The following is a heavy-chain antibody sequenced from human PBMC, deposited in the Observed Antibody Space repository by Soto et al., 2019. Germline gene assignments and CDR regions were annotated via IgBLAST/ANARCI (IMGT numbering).Heavy chain of an antibody. CDR3: ARSYGSGSYQNYYYYYGMDV. Sequence: ASVKVSCKASGGTFGSYAISWVRQAPGQGLEWMGGIIPIFGTANYAQKFQGRVTITADESTSTAYMELSSLRSEDTAVYYCARSYGSGSYQNYYYYYGMDVWGQGTTVTVSS. D-gene: IGHD3-10*01. CDR1: GGTFGSYA. J-gene: IGHJ6*02. CDR2: IIPIFGTA. V-gene: IGHV1-69*13.